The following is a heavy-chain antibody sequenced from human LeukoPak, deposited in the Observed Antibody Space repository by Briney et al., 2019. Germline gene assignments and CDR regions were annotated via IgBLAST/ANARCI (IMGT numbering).Heavy chain of an antibody. J-gene: IGHJ4*02. Sequence: PGGSLRLSRAASGFTFSIYSMNWVRQAPGKGLEWLSSITSSSNYIYYADSVKGRFTISRDNVQNSLYLQMNSLRAEDTAMYYCARDRGYFDNWGQGTLVTVSS. CDR3: ARDRGYFDN. CDR1: GFTFSIYS. V-gene: IGHV3-21*01. CDR2: ITSSSNYI.